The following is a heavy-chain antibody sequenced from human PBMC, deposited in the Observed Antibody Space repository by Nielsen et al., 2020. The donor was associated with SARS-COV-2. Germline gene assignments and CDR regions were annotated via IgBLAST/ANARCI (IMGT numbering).Heavy chain of an antibody. CDR2: ISTDGRST. J-gene: IGHJ4*02. D-gene: IGHD4-17*01. Sequence: VRQMPGKGLVWVSRISTDGRSTSYADSVEGRFTISRDNAKNSLYLQMNSLRAEDTAVYYCASFHGTTAFDYWGQGTLVTVSS. CDR3: ASFHGTTAFDY. V-gene: IGHV3-74*01.